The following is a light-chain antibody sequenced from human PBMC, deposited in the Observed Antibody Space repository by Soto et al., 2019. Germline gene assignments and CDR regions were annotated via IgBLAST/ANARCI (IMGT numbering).Light chain of an antibody. J-gene: IGKJ1*01. CDR1: QSIRNS. CDR3: QQSYSIPGT. V-gene: IGKV1-39*01. Sequence: DIQMTQKPSSLSASVGDRVTITCRASQSIRNSLNWYQQQPGKAPKLLIYAASSLQSGVPSRFSGGGSGTDFTLTISSLQREDFATYYCQQSYSIPGTFGQGTKVDIK. CDR2: AAS.